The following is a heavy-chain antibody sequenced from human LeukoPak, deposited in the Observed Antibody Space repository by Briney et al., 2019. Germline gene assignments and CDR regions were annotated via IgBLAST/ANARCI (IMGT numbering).Heavy chain of an antibody. V-gene: IGHV3-11*04. CDR2: ISSSGSTI. D-gene: IGHD6-13*01. Sequence: GGSLRLSCAASGFTFSDYYMSWIRQAPGRGLEWVSYISSSGSTIYYADSVKGRFTISRDNAKNSLYLQMNSLRAEDTAVYYCARGAPRAGYSSSWYRYYYGMDVWGQGTTVTVSS. CDR3: ARGAPRAGYSSSWYRYYYGMDV. CDR1: GFTFSDYY. J-gene: IGHJ6*02.